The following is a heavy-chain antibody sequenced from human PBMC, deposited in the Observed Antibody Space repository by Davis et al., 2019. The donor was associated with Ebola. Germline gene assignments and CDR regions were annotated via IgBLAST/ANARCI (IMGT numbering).Heavy chain of an antibody. CDR2: IYYSGTI. Sequence: SETLSLTCNVSGGSISTYYWSWIRQPPGKGLEWIACIYYSGTINYNPSLKSRVTMSIDTSKNQFSLNLRSVTAADTAVYFCAREWSVAGTPYHFDSWGQGLLVTVSS. CDR3: AREWSVAGTPYHFDS. D-gene: IGHD6-19*01. CDR1: GGSISTYY. V-gene: IGHV4-59*01. J-gene: IGHJ5*01.